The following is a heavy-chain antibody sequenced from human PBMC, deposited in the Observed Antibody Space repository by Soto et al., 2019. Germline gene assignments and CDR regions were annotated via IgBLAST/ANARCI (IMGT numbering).Heavy chain of an antibody. CDR3: ASYVRQSTGTNLYYYYGMDV. D-gene: IGHD1-7*01. V-gene: IGHV5-10-1*01. Sequence: GESLKISCKGSGYSFTSYWISWVRQMPGKGLEWMGRIDPSDSYTNYSPSFQGHVTISADKSISTAYLQWSSLKASDTAMYYCASYVRQSTGTNLYYYYGMDVWGRGTTVTVSS. J-gene: IGHJ6*02. CDR1: GYSFTSYW. CDR2: IDPSDSYT.